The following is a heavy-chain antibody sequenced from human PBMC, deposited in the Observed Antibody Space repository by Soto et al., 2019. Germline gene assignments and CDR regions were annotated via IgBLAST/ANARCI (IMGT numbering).Heavy chain of an antibody. CDR2: ISSSGSTI. Sequence: GGSLRLSCAASGFTFSSYEMNWVHQAPGKGLEWVSYISSSGSTIYYADSVKGLFTISRDTSTNTVYLQMNRLTVEDTAFYYCARAPPRGPAGTLAYWGQGTLVTVSS. CDR1: GFTFSSYE. J-gene: IGHJ4*02. V-gene: IGHV3-48*03. D-gene: IGHD1-1*01. CDR3: ARAPPRGPAGTLAY.